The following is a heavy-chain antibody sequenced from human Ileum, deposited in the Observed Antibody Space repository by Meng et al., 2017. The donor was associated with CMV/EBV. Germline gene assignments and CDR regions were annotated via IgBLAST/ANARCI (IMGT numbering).Heavy chain of an antibody. J-gene: IGHJ5*02. CDR1: GGSLPIYY. V-gene: IGHV4-4*07. D-gene: IGHD3-10*01. CDR3: ARAAARGVPVDL. CDR2: IHPTGTT. Sequence: RQEPGPCLLQPSETLSLTCTVTGGSLPIYYWTWIRQPAGKGLEWIGRIHPTGTTDDNPSLRSRVSMSLDKSKNQFPLKLTSVTAADTAVYYCARAAARGVPVDLWGQGTLVTVSS.